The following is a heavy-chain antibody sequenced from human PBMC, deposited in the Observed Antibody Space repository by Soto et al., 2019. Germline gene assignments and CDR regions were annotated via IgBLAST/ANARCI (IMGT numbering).Heavy chain of an antibody. CDR1: GFTFSSYG. V-gene: IGHV3-30*18. J-gene: IGHJ6*02. CDR3: AKDQEVKLWPHYYYYGMDV. D-gene: IGHD5-18*01. CDR2: ISYDGSNK. Sequence: PGGSLRLSCAASGFTFSSYGMHWVRQAPGKGLEWVEVISYDGSNKDYADSVKGRFTISRDNSKNTLYLQMNSLRAEDTAVYYCAKDQEVKLWPHYYYYGMDVWGQGTTVTVSS.